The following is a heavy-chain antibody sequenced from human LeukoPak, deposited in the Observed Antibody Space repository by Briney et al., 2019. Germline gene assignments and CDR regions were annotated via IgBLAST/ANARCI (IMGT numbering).Heavy chain of an antibody. CDR1: GGSFSGYY. Sequence: SETLSLTCAVYGGSFSGYYGSWIRQPPGKGLEWIGEINHSGSTNYNPSLKSRVTISVDTSKNQFSLKLSSVTAADTAVYYCASLPQISGSLFDYWGQGTLVTVSS. CDR3: ASLPQISGSLFDY. J-gene: IGHJ4*02. CDR2: INHSGST. V-gene: IGHV4-34*01. D-gene: IGHD3-10*01.